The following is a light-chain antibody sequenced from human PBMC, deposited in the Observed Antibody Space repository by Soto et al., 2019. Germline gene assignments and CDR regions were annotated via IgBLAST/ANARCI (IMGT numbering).Light chain of an antibody. Sequence: EIVLTQSPATLSLSPGERATLSCRASESVSSYLAWYQHKPGQAPRLLIYDASTRATGIPARFSGSGSRTDFTLTISRLGPEDFGVYFCPERSDWPPGYTFGPGTKLEIK. CDR2: DAS. J-gene: IGKJ2*01. CDR1: ESVSSY. CDR3: PERSDWPPGYT. V-gene: IGKV3-11*01.